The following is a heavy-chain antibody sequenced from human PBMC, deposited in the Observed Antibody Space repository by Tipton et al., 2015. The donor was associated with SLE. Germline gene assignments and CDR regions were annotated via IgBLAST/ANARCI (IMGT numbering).Heavy chain of an antibody. J-gene: IGHJ4*02. CDR2: IYYSGST. CDR1: GGSISSYY. CDR3: ARGAGTAMAFDY. Sequence: TLSLTCTVSGGSISSYYWSWIRQPPGKGLEWIWYIYYSGSTYYNPSLKSRVAISVDTSKNQFSLKLSSVTAADTAVYYCARGAGTAMAFDYWGQGTLVTVSS. V-gene: IGHV4-59*12. D-gene: IGHD5-18*01.